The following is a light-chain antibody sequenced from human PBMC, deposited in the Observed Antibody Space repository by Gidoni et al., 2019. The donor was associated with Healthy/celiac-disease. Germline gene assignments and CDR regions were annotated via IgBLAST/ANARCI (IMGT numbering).Light chain of an antibody. CDR2: DAS. J-gene: IGKJ4*01. V-gene: IGKV3-11*01. CDR1: QSVSSY. Sequence: PPTRPWSQWERATLSCRASQSVSSYLAWYQQKPGQAPRLLIYDASNRATGIPARFSGSGSGTDFTLTISSLEPEDFAVYYCQQRSNWPTFGGGTKVEIK. CDR3: QQRSNWPT.